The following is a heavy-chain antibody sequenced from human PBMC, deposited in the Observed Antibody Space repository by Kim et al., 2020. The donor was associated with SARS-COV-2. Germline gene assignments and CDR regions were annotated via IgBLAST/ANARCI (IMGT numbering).Heavy chain of an antibody. Sequence: NYAQKPQGGVTMTTDISTSTAYMELRSLRSDDTAVYYCARSGLDAGDFDYWGQGTLVTVSS. J-gene: IGHJ4*02. D-gene: IGHD1-1*01. CDR3: ARSGLDAGDFDY. V-gene: IGHV1-18*01.